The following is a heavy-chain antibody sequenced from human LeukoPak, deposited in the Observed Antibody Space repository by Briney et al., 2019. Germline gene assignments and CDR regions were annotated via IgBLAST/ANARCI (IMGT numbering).Heavy chain of an antibody. CDR1: GGSFSGYY. Sequence: SETLSLTCAVYGGSFSGYYRSWIRQPPGKGLEWIGEINHSGSTNYNPSLKSRVTISVGTSKNQFSLKLSSVTAADTAVYYCARVYSGYDFAMDYWGQGTLVTVSS. CDR2: INHSGST. J-gene: IGHJ4*02. CDR3: ARVYSGYDFAMDY. V-gene: IGHV4-34*01. D-gene: IGHD5-12*01.